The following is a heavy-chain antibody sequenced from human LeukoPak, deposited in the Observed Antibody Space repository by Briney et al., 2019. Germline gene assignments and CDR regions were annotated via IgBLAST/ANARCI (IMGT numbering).Heavy chain of an antibody. Sequence: PGGSLRLSCAASGFTFSSYGMHWVRQAPGKGLEWVAFIRYGGSNKYYADSVKGRFTISRDNSKNTLYLQMNSLRAGDTAVYYCAKDQDRGSLGVDYYFDYWGQGTLVTVSS. D-gene: IGHD1-26*01. CDR1: GFTFSSYG. CDR3: AKDQDRGSLGVDYYFDY. V-gene: IGHV3-30*02. J-gene: IGHJ4*02. CDR2: IRYGGSNK.